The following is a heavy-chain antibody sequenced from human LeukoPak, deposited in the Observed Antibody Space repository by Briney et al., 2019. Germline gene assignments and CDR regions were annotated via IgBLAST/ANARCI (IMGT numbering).Heavy chain of an antibody. D-gene: IGHD5-18*01. CDR1: GGSFSGYY. CDR2: INHSGST. Sequence: PSETLSLTCAVYGGSFSGYYWSWIRQPPGKGLEWIGEINHSGSTNYNPSLKSRVTISVDTSKNQFSLKLSSVTAADTAVYYCARGYSYGDYYYYGMDVWGQGTTVTVSS. J-gene: IGHJ6*02. CDR3: ARGYSYGDYYYYGMDV. V-gene: IGHV4-34*01.